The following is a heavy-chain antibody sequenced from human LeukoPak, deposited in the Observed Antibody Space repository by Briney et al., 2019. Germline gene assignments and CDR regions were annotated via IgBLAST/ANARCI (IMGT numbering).Heavy chain of an antibody. D-gene: IGHD2-2*01. CDR2: LCGSGADT. V-gene: IGHV3-23*01. CDR1: GFTFSSYA. J-gene: IGHJ4*02. CDR3: AKDPYGTRYFDY. Sequence: GGSLRLSCAASGFTFSSYAMSWVRQAPGKGLEWVSSLCGSGADTYYADSVKGRFTISRDNAKNTAYLQMNSLRAEDTAVYYCAKDPYGTRYFDYWGQGTLVTAS.